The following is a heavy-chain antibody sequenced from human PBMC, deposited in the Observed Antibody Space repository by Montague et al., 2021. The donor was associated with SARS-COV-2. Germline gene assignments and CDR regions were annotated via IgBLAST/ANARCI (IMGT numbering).Heavy chain of an antibody. D-gene: IGHD3-10*01. Sequence: SETLSLTCAVYGASSSNYYWSWIRQSPGKGLEWIGSIYYSGSTYXNSSLKSRVTISVDTSKNQFSLKLNSVTAADTAVYYCARLVWFGELSSENWFDPWGQGTLVTVSS. CDR3: ARLVWFGELSSENWFDP. J-gene: IGHJ5*02. CDR1: GASSSNYY. V-gene: IGHV4-39*01. CDR2: IYYSGST.